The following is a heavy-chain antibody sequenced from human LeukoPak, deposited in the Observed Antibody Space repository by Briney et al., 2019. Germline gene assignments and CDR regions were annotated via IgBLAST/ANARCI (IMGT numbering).Heavy chain of an antibody. CDR1: GFTFSTYS. J-gene: IGHJ4*02. D-gene: IGHD6-13*01. Sequence: PGGSLRLSCTASGFTFSTYSMNWVRQAPGRGLEWVSYISGSYSSSDGGAMQYADSVKGRFTISRDNDKNSLYLQINSLRYEDTAVYYRARGTGSDSWYIDYWGQGTLVSVSS. CDR3: ARGTGSDSWYIDY. CDR2: ISGSYSSSDGGAM. V-gene: IGHV3-48*02.